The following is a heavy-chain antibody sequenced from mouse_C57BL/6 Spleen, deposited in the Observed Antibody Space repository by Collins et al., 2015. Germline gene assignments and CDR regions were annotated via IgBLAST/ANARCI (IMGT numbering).Heavy chain of an antibody. V-gene: IGHV1-80*01. J-gene: IGHJ3*01. Sequence: QVLLQQSGAELVKPGASVKISRKASGYAFSNHWMNWVKQRPGKGLEWIGQIFPGDGDTNYNGKFEGKAVLTADKSSSTANMQLSSLTSEDSAVYFCARGPYWGQGTLVTVSA. CDR1: GYAFSNHW. CDR3: ARGPY. CDR2: IFPGDGDT.